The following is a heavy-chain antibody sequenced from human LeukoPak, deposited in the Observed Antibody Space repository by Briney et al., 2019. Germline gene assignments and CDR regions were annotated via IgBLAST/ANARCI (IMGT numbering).Heavy chain of an antibody. CDR2: IYYSGST. CDR1: GGSFSGYY. J-gene: IGHJ5*02. V-gene: IGHV4-59*01. Sequence: SETLSLTCAVYGGSFSGYYWSWIRQPPGKGLEWIGYIYYSGSTNYNPSLKSRVTISVDTSKNQFSLKLSSVTAADTAVYYCARVVGRAVRYYDFWGGRSAWGQGTLVTVSS. D-gene: IGHD3-3*01. CDR3: ARVVGRAVRYYDFWGGRSA.